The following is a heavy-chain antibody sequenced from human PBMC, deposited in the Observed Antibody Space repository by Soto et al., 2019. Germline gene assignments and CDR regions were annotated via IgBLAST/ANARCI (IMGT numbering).Heavy chain of an antibody. D-gene: IGHD5-18*01. CDR3: ARGGEEGYGPFFDY. Sequence: QVQLVQSGAEVKKPGSSVKVSCKASGGTFSSYTISWVRQAPGQGLEWMGRIIPILGIANYAQKFQCRVTITADKSTSAAYMELSSLRSEDTAVYYCARGGEEGYGPFFDYWGQGTMVTVSS. CDR1: GGTFSSYT. CDR2: IIPILGIA. V-gene: IGHV1-69*02. J-gene: IGHJ4*02.